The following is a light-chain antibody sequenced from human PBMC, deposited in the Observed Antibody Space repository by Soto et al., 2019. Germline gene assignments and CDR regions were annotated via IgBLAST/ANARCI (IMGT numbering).Light chain of an antibody. CDR3: QQYNTYSPEKT. CDR2: DAS. J-gene: IGKJ1*01. V-gene: IGKV1-5*01. Sequence: DIQMTQSPSTLSAFVGDRVTITCRASQSIGRWLDWYQQTPGKAPKLLIYDASSLESEVPSRFSGSGSGTKFTLTISSLQPDDFATYYCQQYNTYSPEKTFGQGTKVESK. CDR1: QSIGRW.